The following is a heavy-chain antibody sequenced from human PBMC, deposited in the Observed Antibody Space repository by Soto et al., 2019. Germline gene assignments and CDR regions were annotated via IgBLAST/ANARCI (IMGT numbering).Heavy chain of an antibody. Sequence: QVQLVESGGGVVQPGRSLRLSCAASGFTFSSYGMHWVRQAPGKGLEWVAVISYDGSNKYYADSVKGRFTITRDNSKNTLYLQIISLRAEDTTVYYCATPVVYSGYDFDYWGQGTLVTVSS. V-gene: IGHV3-30*03. CDR2: ISYDGSNK. D-gene: IGHD5-12*01. CDR3: ATPVVYSGYDFDY. CDR1: GFTFSSYG. J-gene: IGHJ4*02.